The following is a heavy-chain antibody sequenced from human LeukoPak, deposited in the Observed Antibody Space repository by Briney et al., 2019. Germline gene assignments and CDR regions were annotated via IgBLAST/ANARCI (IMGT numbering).Heavy chain of an antibody. CDR3: AQAPPKMGYSGAFDI. J-gene: IGHJ3*02. CDR1: GGSFSGYY. CDR2: INHSGST. Sequence: SETLFLTCAVYGGSFSGYYWSWIRQPPGKGLEWIGEINHSGSTNYNPSLKSRVTISVDRSKNQFSLKLSSVTAADTAVYYCAQAPPKMGYSGAFDIWGQGTMVTVSS. V-gene: IGHV4-34*01. D-gene: IGHD4-4*01.